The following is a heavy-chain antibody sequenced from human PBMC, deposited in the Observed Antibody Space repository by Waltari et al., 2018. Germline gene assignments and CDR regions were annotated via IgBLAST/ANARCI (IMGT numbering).Heavy chain of an antibody. CDR2: ISSSRSTI. Sequence: EVQLVESGGGLVQPGGSLRLSCAASGFTFSSYSMNWVRQAPGKGLEWVSYISSSRSTIYYADSVKGRFTISRDNAKNSLYLQMNSLRAEDTAVYYCARVRGDYYDSSIPSWGQGTLVTVSS. V-gene: IGHV3-48*01. J-gene: IGHJ4*02. CDR1: GFTFSSYS. D-gene: IGHD3-22*01. CDR3: ARVRGDYYDSSIPS.